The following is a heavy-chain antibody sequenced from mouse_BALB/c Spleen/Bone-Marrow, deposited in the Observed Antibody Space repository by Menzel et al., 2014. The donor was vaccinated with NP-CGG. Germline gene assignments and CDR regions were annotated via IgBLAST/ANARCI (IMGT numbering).Heavy chain of an antibody. CDR3: ARTHYYGWFDS. Sequence: EVKLMESGPSLVKPSQTLSLTCSVTGDSITSGYWNWIRKFPGNKLEYMGFISYSGGTYYNPSLRSRISITRDTSKNXYYLQLNSVTTEDTATYFCARTHYYGWFDSWGQGTTLTVSS. J-gene: IGHJ2*01. D-gene: IGHD1-2*01. CDR1: GDSITSGY. V-gene: IGHV3-8*02. CDR2: ISYSGGT.